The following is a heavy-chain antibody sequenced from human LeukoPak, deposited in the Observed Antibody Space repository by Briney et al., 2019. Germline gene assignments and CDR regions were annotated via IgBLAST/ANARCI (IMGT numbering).Heavy chain of an antibody. J-gene: IGHJ3*02. CDR3: AENIAVALDAFDI. CDR1: GFTFDDYA. V-gene: IGHV3-43*02. Sequence: GGSLRLSCTASGFTFDDYAMHWVRQTPGKGLEWVSLISGNGENTYYADSVKGRFTISRDNSKNTLYLQMNSLRAEDTAVYYCAENIAVALDAFDIWGQGTMVTVSS. CDR2: ISGNGENT. D-gene: IGHD6-19*01.